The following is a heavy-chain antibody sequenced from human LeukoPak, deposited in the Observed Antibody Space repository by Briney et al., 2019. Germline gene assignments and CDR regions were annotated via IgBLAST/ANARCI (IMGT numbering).Heavy chain of an antibody. J-gene: IGHJ5*02. V-gene: IGHV3-30*18. CDR3: AKGQARGYSYGYPYNWFDP. CDR2: KSYDGSNK. CDR1: GFTFSSYG. D-gene: IGHD5-18*01. Sequence: PGRSLRLSCAASGFTFSSYGMHWVRQARGRGLEWVAVKSYDGSNKYYADSVKGRFTISRDNSKYTLYLQMNSLRAEDTAVYYCAKGQARGYSYGYPYNWFDPWGQGTLVTVSS.